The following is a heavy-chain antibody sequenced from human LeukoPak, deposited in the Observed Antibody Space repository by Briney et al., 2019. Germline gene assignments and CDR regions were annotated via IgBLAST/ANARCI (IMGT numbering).Heavy chain of an antibody. Sequence: SQTLSLTCTVSGCTINSGDYYWRWIRQPPGKGLEWIGYIFYGGSTSYNPSLKSRVSISVDTSKNQFSLKLSSVTAADTAVYYCARERASFWSGYLNWFDPWGQGTLVTVSS. D-gene: IGHD3-3*01. CDR1: GCTINSGDYY. V-gene: IGHV4-30-4*08. J-gene: IGHJ5*02. CDR3: ARERASFWSGYLNWFDP. CDR2: IFYGGST.